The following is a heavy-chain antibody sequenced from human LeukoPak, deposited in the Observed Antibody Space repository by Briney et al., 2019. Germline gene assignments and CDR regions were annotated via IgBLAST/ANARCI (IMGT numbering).Heavy chain of an antibody. J-gene: IGHJ4*02. Sequence: PGGSLRLSCAASGFTFSSYWMSWVRQAPGKGLEWVANIKQDGSEKYYVDSVKGRFTISRDNAKNSLYLQMNSLRAEDTAVYYCARAYSGSYYPGNCWGQGTLVTVSS. CDR2: IKQDGSEK. V-gene: IGHV3-7*01. D-gene: IGHD1-26*01. CDR3: ARAYSGSYYPGNC. CDR1: GFTFSSYW.